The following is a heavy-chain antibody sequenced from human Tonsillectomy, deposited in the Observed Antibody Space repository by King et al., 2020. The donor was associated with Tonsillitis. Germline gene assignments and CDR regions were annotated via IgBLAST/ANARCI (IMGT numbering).Heavy chain of an antibody. CDR3: ARGATTGRGAFDI. V-gene: IGHV3-48*01. J-gene: IGHJ3*02. Sequence: VQLVESGGGWVQPGGSLRLSCAASGFTFNIYSINWVRQALGRVLYWISYISSSSSSIYYAVSVKGRFTISRDNAKNSLYLQMNSLRAEDTAVYHCARGATTGRGAFDIWGQGTMVTVSP. CDR2: ISSSSSSI. CDR1: GFTFNIYS. D-gene: IGHD1-26*01.